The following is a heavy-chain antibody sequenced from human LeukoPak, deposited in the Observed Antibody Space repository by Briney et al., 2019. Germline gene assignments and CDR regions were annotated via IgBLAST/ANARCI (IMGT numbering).Heavy chain of an antibody. CDR1: GFTFSSYG. J-gene: IGHJ4*02. D-gene: IGHD6-13*01. V-gene: IGHV3-33*01. CDR2: IWYDGSNK. Sequence: GRSLRLSCAASGFTFSSYGMHWVRQAPGKGLEWVAVIWYDGSNKYYADSVKGRFTISRDNSKNTLYLQMNSLRAEDTAVYYCARTGGSSWYAYWGQGTLVTVSS. CDR3: ARTGGSSWYAY.